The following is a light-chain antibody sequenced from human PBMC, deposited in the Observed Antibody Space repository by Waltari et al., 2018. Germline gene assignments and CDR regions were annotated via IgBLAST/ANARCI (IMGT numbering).Light chain of an antibody. Sequence: QSALTQPPSASGSPGQPVTISCTGTSSDIGDSTYVSWYQQHPGKVPKLMIYDVYKRPSGVPDRFSGYKSGNTAFLTVSGLQGEDEADYYCSSFAGTHHVVFGGGTKLTVL. CDR2: DVY. CDR3: SSFAGTHHVV. CDR1: SSDIGDSTY. J-gene: IGLJ2*01. V-gene: IGLV2-8*01.